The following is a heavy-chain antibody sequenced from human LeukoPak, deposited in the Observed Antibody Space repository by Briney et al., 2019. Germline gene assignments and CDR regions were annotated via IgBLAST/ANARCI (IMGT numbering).Heavy chain of an antibody. J-gene: IGHJ4*02. V-gene: IGHV4-39*01. CDR2: IYYTGST. CDR3: ARHDTEYHFDRSGYSFDY. Sequence: SETLSLTCTVSGDSISDSDYYWGWIRQPPGKGLEWIGSIYYTGSTYYNPSLKSRLTISVDTSNNQFSLKLNSVTAADTAVYYCARHDTEYHFDRSGYSFDYWGQGTLVTVSS. D-gene: IGHD3-22*01. CDR1: GDSISDSDYY.